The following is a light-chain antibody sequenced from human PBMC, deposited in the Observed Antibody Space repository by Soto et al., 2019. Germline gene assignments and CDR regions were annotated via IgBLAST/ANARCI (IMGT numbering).Light chain of an antibody. Sequence: QSALTQPRSVSGSPGQSVTISCTGTSSDVGGYNYVSWYQQHPGKAPKLMIYYVSKRPSGVPDRFSGSKSGNMASLTISGLQAEDEADYYCSSYAGSYTWVFGGGTKLTVL. CDR3: SSYAGSYTWV. V-gene: IGLV2-11*01. CDR1: SSDVGGYNY. CDR2: YVS. J-gene: IGLJ3*02.